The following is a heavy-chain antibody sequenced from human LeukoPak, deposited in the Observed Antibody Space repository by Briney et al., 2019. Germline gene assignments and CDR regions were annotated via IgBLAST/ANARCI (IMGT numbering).Heavy chain of an antibody. CDR3: ARQAEGSSSGPYFFDY. CDR2: AFHGGNS. CDR1: GGSITTRRYY. J-gene: IGHJ4*02. Sequence: SETLSLTCTVSGGSITTRRYYWGWIRQPPGKVLEWIGSAFHGGNSYYNPSLKSRVTVSVDTSNNQFSLRLTSVTAADTALFYCARQAEGSSSGPYFFDYWGQGTLVTVSS. D-gene: IGHD5-18*01. V-gene: IGHV4-39*01.